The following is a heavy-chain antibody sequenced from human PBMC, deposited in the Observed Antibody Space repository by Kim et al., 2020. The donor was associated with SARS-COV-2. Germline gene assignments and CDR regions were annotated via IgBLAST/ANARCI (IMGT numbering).Heavy chain of an antibody. D-gene: IGHD4-17*01. V-gene: IGHV1-2*06. CDR2: INPNSGGT. J-gene: IGHJ6*02. Sequence: ASVKVSCKASGYTFTGYYMHWVRQAPGQGLEWMGRINPNSGGTNYAQKFQGRVTMTRDTSISTAYMELSRLRSDDTAVYYCARYGSNYYYYDMDVWGQGTTVTVSS. CDR1: GYTFTGYY. CDR3: ARYGSNYYYYDMDV.